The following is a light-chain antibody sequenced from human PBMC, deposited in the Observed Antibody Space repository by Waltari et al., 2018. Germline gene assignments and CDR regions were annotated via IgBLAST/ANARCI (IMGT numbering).Light chain of an antibody. Sequence: QSVLSQPPSASGTPGQRVTISCSGSDYNIGNHFVYWYPQLPGAAPNLLLYRNNHRPAGVPDRFYGAKSGPSASLAISGRRSEDEALYYCASWDGSLGGVVVGGGTKLTVL. CDR1: DYNIGNHF. CDR2: RNN. CDR3: ASWDGSLGGVV. V-gene: IGLV1-47*01. J-gene: IGLJ2*01.